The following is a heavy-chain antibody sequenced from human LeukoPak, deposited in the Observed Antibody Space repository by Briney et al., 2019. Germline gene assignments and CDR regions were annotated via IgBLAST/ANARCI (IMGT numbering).Heavy chain of an antibody. D-gene: IGHD2-2*02. Sequence: GGSLRLSCAASGFTFSSYSMNWVRQAPGKGLEWVSSISSSSSYIYYADSVKGRFTISRDNAKNSLYLQMNSLRAEDTAVYYCAKSSHCSSTSCYSDFDYWGQGTLVTVSS. J-gene: IGHJ4*02. V-gene: IGHV3-21*04. CDR1: GFTFSSYS. CDR2: ISSSSSYI. CDR3: AKSSHCSSTSCYSDFDY.